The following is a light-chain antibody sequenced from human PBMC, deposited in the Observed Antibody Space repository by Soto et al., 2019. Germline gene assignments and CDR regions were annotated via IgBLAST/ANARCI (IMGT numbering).Light chain of an antibody. CDR2: EVR. J-gene: IGLJ2*01. CDR3: SSYTSLSSLI. V-gene: IGLV2-14*01. CDR1: MRDVGAYTL. Sequence: QSALTQPASVSGSPGQSITISCAGTMRDVGAYTLVSWYQQHPGRAPQLILYEVRNRPSCISFRFSGSKSGNTASLTISGLQAEDEADYYCSSYTSLSSLIFGGGTKLTVL.